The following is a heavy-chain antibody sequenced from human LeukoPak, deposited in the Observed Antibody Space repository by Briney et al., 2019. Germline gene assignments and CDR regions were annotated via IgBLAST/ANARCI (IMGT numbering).Heavy chain of an antibody. CDR1: GGSFSGYY. CDR3: ARRLGRKFGERFYYYHYMDV. CDR2: MNHSGST. J-gene: IGHJ6*03. V-gene: IGHV4-34*01. D-gene: IGHD3-10*01. Sequence: SETLSLTCAVYGGSFSGYYWSWIRQPPGKGLEWIGEMNHSGSTNYNPSLKSRVTISVDASKNQFSLKLSSVTAADTAVYYCARRLGRKFGERFYYYHYMDVWGKGTTVTISS.